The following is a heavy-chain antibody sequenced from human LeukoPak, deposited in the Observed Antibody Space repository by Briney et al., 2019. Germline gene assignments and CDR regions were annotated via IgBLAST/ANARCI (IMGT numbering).Heavy chain of an antibody. CDR1: GYSITSGYY. Sequence: SDTLSLTCTVSGYSITSGYYWGWIRQPPGKGLEWIGSIYHSGSTSYNPSLKSRVTISVDTSRNQFSLKLRSVTAADTAVYYCARRPYTAMGGWGQGTLVTVSS. V-gene: IGHV4-38-2*02. CDR2: IYHSGST. D-gene: IGHD5-18*01. J-gene: IGHJ4*02. CDR3: ARRPYTAMGG.